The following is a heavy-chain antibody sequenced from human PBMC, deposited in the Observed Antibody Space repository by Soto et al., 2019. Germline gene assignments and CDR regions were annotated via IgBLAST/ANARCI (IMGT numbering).Heavy chain of an antibody. D-gene: IGHD1-7*01. Sequence: EVQLLESGGGLVQPGGSLRLSCAASGFTFSSYGITWVRQAPGKGLEWVSFSSATGAGTYYADSVKGRCTISRDNSKNTLYLQMTSLRADDTAVYYCAKDRRAGGNYGFYSDFWGQGALVIVSS. CDR2: SSATGAGT. CDR1: GFTFSSYG. J-gene: IGHJ4*02. CDR3: AKDRRAGGNYGFYSDF. V-gene: IGHV3-23*01.